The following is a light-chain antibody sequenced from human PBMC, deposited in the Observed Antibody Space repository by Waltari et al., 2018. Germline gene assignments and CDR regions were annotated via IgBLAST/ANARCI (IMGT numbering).Light chain of an antibody. V-gene: IGLV1-44*01. Sequence: QSVLTQPPSASGTPGQRVAIPCSGRFANIESNTGNWSQQLPGTAPNLLIYSDNQRPSGVPDRFSGSNSGTSASLAISGLQSEDEADYYCAAWDDSLNGIVFGGGTKLTVL. J-gene: IGLJ2*01. CDR1: FANIESNT. CDR2: SDN. CDR3: AAWDDSLNGIV.